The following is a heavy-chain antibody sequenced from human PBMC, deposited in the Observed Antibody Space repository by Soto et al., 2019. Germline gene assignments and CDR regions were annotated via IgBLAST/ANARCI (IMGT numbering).Heavy chain of an antibody. CDR1: GFTFSNSC. CDR2: ISYDGSNK. J-gene: IGHJ6*02. CDR3: AKLPVNGQQLVTGSDV. Sequence: PGGSLRLSRAASGFTFSNSCMSWVRQAQGKGLEWVAVISYDGSNKYYADSVKGRFTISRDNSKNTLYLQMNSLRAEDTAVYYCAKLPVNGQQLVTGSDVWGQGTTVTVSS. V-gene: IGHV3-30*18. D-gene: IGHD6-13*01.